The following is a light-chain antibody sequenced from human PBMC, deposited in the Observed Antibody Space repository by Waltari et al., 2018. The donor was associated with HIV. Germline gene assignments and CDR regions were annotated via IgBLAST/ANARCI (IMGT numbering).Light chain of an antibody. V-gene: IGLV2-8*01. Sequence: QSALTQPPSASGSPGQSVTISCTGTSSDVGGYNNVSWYQQHPGKAPKLMIFEVTKRPFGVPNRFSGSKSGNTASLTVSGLQADDEADYYCSSYTGYNDFLFGAGTKLTVL. CDR1: SSDVGGYNN. CDR2: EVT. CDR3: SSYTGYNDFL. J-gene: IGLJ3*02.